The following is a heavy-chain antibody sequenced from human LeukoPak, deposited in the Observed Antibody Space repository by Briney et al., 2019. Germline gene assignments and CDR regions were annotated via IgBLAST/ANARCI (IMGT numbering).Heavy chain of an antibody. Sequence: SETLSLTCTVSGGSISSYYWSWLRQPPGKGLEWIGYIYYSGSTNYNPSLKSRVTISVDTSKTQFSLKLSSVTAAETAVYCCARHGGGEIDYWGQGTLVTVSS. J-gene: IGHJ4*02. CDR2: IYYSGST. CDR1: GGSISSYY. V-gene: IGHV4-59*08. CDR3: ARHGGGEIDY. D-gene: IGHD2-21*01.